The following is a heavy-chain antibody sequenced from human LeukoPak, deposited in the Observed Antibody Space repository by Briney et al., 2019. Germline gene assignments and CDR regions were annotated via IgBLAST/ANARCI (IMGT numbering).Heavy chain of an antibody. CDR2: INHSGST. V-gene: IGHV4-34*01. Sequence: PSETLSLTCAVYGGSFSGNYWTWIRQPPGKGLERVGEINHSGSTNYNPSLKSRVAISVDTSKNEFSLKLRSVTAADTAVYYCARAPAATGTIDYWGQGTLVTVSS. D-gene: IGHD6-13*01. J-gene: IGHJ4*02. CDR3: ARAPAATGTIDY. CDR1: GGSFSGNY.